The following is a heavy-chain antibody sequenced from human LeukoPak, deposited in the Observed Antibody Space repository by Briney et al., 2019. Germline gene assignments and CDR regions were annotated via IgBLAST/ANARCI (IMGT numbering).Heavy chain of an antibody. CDR3: ARATLEWLKRDNWFDP. J-gene: IGHJ5*02. V-gene: IGHV1-69*05. Sequence: SVKVSCKASGGTFSSYAISWVRQAPGQGLEWMGGIIPIFGTANYAQKFQGRVTITTDESTSTAYMELSSLRSEDTAVYYCARATLEWLKRDNWFDPWGQGTLVTVSS. CDR2: IIPIFGTA. D-gene: IGHD3-3*01. CDR1: GGTFSSYA.